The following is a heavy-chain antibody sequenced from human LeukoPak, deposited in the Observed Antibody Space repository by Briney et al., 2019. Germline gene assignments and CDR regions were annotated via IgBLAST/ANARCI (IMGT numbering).Heavy chain of an antibody. CDR1: GGSISSGDYY. J-gene: IGHJ3*02. CDR2: IYYSGST. V-gene: IGHV4-31*03. CDR3: ARDGRYCSGGSCSPIDAFDI. Sequence: PSETLSLTCTVSGGSISSGDYYWSWIRQHPGKGLEWIGYIYYSGSTYYNPSLKSRVTISVDTSKNQFSLKLSSVTAADTAVYYCARDGRYCSGGSCSPIDAFDIWGQGTMVTVSS. D-gene: IGHD2-15*01.